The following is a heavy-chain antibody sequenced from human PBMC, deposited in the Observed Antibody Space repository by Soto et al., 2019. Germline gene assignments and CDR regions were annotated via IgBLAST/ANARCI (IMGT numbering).Heavy chain of an antibody. V-gene: IGHV3-33*01. Sequence: PGGSLRLSCAASGLTFSSYGMHWVRQAPGKGLEWVAVIWYDGSNKYYADSVKGRFTISRDNSKNTLYLQMNSLRAEDTAVYYCARAYSHGYSYAVDYWGQGTLVTVSS. CDR2: IWYDGSNK. J-gene: IGHJ4*02. CDR1: GLTFSSYG. D-gene: IGHD5-18*01. CDR3: ARAYSHGYSYAVDY.